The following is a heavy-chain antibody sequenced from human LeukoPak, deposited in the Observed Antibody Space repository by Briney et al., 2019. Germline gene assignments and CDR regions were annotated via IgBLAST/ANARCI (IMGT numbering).Heavy chain of an antibody. J-gene: IGHJ3*02. D-gene: IGHD2-2*01. CDR3: ARHRSGVVVPAADDAFDI. CDR1: GYSISSGYY. V-gene: IGHV4-38-2*01. Sequence: SETLSLTCAVSGYSISSGYYWGWIRQPPGKGLEWVGSIYHSGSTYYNPSLKSRVTISVDTSKNQFSLKLSSVTAADTAVYYCARHRSGVVVPAADDAFDIWGQGTMVTVSS. CDR2: IYHSGST.